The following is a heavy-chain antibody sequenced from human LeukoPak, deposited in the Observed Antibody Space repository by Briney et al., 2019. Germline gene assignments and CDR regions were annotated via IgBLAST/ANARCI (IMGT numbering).Heavy chain of an antibody. V-gene: IGHV3-11*04. CDR1: GFTFSDYY. CDR2: ISSSGSTI. CDR3: ARETGTTFSLDFDY. D-gene: IGHD1-1*01. J-gene: IGHJ4*02. Sequence: GGSLRLSCAASGFTFSDYYMSWIRQAPGKGLEWVSYISSSGSTIYYADSVKGRFTISRDNAKNSLYLQMNSLRAEDTAVYCCARETGTTFSLDFDYWGQGTLVTVSS.